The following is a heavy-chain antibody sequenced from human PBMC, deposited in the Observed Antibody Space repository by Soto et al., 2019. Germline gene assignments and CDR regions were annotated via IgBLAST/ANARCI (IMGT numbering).Heavy chain of an antibody. CDR3: ARGIYDFWSGYNYGMDV. Sequence: SETLSLTCTVSCGSISSSIYYWGWIRQPPGKGLDWIGSIYYSGSTYYNPSLKSRVTISVATSKNQFSLKLSSVTAADTAVYYFARGIYDFWSGYNYGMDVWGQGTTVTVSS. V-gene: IGHV4-39*01. CDR1: CGSISSSIYY. J-gene: IGHJ6*02. CDR2: IYYSGST. D-gene: IGHD3-3*01.